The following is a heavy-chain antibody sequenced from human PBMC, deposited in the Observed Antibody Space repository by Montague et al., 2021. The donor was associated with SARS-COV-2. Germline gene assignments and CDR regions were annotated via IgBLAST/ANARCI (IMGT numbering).Heavy chain of an antibody. CDR1: GGSLSGYY. CDR2: INHSGST. D-gene: IGHD3-22*01. J-gene: IGHJ5*02. V-gene: IGHV4-34*01. Sequence: SETLSLTCAVYGGSLSGYYWSWIRQPPGKGLEWIGEINHSGSTNXNPSLKSQVTISVDTSKNQFSLKLSSVTAADTAVYYCARGPRITMIVVVITDIWFDPWGQGTLVTVSS. CDR3: ARGPRITMIVVVITDIWFDP.